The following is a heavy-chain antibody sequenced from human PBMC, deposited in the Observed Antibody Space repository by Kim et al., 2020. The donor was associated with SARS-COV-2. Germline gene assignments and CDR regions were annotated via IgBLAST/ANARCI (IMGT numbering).Heavy chain of an antibody. V-gene: IGHV4-39*01. CDR3: ARQMGITMIVVVISTHFDY. D-gene: IGHD3-22*01. Sequence: SETLSLTCTVSGGSISSSSYYWDWIRQPPGKGLEWIGSIYYSGSTYYNPSLKSRVTISVDTSKNQFSLKLSSVTAADTAVYYCARQMGITMIVVVISTHFDYWGQGTLVTVSS. CDR2: IYYSGST. J-gene: IGHJ4*02. CDR1: GGSISSSSYY.